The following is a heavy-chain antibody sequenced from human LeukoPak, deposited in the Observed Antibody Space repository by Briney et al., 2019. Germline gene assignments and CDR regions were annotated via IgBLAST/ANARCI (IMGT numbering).Heavy chain of an antibody. CDR3: ASGNIRGCSGYDLDYFDY. Sequence: ASVKVSCKASGYTFTSYYMHWVRQAPGQGLEWMGIINPSGGSTSYAQKFQGRVTMTRDTSTSTVYMELSSLRSEDTAVYYCASGNIRGCSGYDLDYFDYWGQGTLVTVSS. D-gene: IGHD5-12*01. CDR1: GYTFTSYY. J-gene: IGHJ4*02. V-gene: IGHV1-46*01. CDR2: INPSGGST.